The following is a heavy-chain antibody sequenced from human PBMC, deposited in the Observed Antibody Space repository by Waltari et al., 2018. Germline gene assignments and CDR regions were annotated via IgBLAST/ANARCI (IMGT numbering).Heavy chain of an antibody. CDR2: MHPNSGNP. CDR1: GYTFTSYD. D-gene: IGHD2-21*01. Sequence: QVQLVQSGAEVKKPGASVKVSCKASGYTFTSYDINWVRQASGQGVEWMGLMHPNSGNPGHAQKFQVRVTMTRNTSISTAYMGLGSLRSEYTSVYYCARGGACGGDCSDYWGQGTLVTVSS. CDR3: ARGGACGGDCSDY. J-gene: IGHJ4*02. V-gene: IGHV1-8*02.